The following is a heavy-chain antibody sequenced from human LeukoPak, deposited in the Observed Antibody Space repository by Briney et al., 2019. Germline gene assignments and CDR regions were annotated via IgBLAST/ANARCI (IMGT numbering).Heavy chain of an antibody. CDR1: GVAFSSYC. Sequence: TGGSLRLSCVASGVAFSSYCMASVPQAPGRGLACVASVDLDWGGKSSVDSVTGRFNISRDNAKNSLYLQLDSLTAEDKAVYYCARAASASSSESWGQGTLVTVSS. V-gene: IGHV3-7*05. CDR2: VDLDWGGK. J-gene: IGHJ5*02. D-gene: IGHD6-6*01. CDR3: ARAASASSSES.